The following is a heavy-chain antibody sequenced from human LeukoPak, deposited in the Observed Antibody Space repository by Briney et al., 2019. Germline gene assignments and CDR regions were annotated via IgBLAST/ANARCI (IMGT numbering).Heavy chain of an antibody. J-gene: IGHJ5*02. CDR1: GFTFSSYG. D-gene: IGHD3-9*01. Sequence: PGGSLRLSCAASGFTFSSYGMHWVRQAPGKGLEWVAFIQYDVINKYYADSVKGRFTISRDNSKNTLYLQMNSLRAEDTAVYYCARALRYFDWLSTSPEYNWFDPWGQGTLVTVSS. CDR3: ARALRYFDWLSTSPEYNWFDP. CDR2: IQYDVINK. V-gene: IGHV3-30*02.